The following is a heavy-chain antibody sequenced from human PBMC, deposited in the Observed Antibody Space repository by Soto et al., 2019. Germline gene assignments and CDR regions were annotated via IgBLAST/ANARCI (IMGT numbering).Heavy chain of an antibody. CDR3: SRRFYAYDTWF. V-gene: IGHV3-23*01. D-gene: IGHD3-16*01. J-gene: IGHJ5*01. CDR1: GSPFTDFT. CDR2: ISVDGLST. Sequence: GGSLRLSCAVSGSPFTDFTMTWVRQSPGKGLEGVSAISVDGLSTYYEGSVKGRFTISRDNSKTTLYLQMNSLRAEDTAVYYCSRRFYAYDTWF.